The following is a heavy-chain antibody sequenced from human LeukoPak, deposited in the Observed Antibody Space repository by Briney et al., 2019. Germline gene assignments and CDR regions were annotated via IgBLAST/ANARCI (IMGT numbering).Heavy chain of an antibody. CDR1: GGSISSGDYY. V-gene: IGHV4-30-4*01. J-gene: IGHJ4*02. CDR2: IYYSGST. CDR3: ARGYDSSAYYPFNY. Sequence: SETLSLTCTVSGGSISSGDYYWSWIRQPPGKGLEWIGYIYYSGSTYYNPSLKSRVTISVDTSKNQFSLKLSSVTAADTAVYYCARGYDSSAYYPFNYWGQGTLVTVSS. D-gene: IGHD3-22*01.